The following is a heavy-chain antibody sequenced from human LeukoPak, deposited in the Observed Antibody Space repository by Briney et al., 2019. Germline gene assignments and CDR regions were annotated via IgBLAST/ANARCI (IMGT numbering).Heavy chain of an antibody. CDR1: SGSFSAYY. V-gene: IGHV4-34*01. CDR2: INHSTST. D-gene: IGHD2-15*01. Sequence: SETLSLTCAVYSGSFSAYYWSRIRQPPGKGLEWLGEINHSTSTKYNPSLKSRVTISVDTSKNQFSLKLSSVTAADTAVYFCARSGGTSARVNAFDIWGQGTLVTVSS. CDR3: ARSGGTSARVNAFDI. J-gene: IGHJ3*02.